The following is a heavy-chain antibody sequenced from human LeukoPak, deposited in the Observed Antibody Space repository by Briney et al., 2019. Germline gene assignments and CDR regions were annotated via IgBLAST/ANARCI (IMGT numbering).Heavy chain of an antibody. CDR1: GGSISSYY. V-gene: IGHV4-4*07. D-gene: IGHD1-20*01. CDR2: IYTSGST. J-gene: IGHJ4*02. Sequence: PSETLSLTCTVSGGSISSYYWSWIRQPAGKGLEWIGRIYTSGSTNYNPFLKSRVTMSVDTSKNQFSLKLSSVTAADTAVYYCARDGNWKRGTYYFDYWGQGTLVTVSS. CDR3: ARDGNWKRGTYYFDY.